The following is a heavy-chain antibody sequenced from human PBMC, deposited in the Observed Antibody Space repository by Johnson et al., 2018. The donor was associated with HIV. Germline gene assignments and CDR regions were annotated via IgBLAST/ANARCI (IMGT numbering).Heavy chain of an antibody. Sequence: VHLVESGGDLVQPGGSLRLSCVASGFTFSSCAMSWVRQAPGKGLEWVSGISGSNASTYYADSVKGRFTISRDNSKNTLFLQMNSLRVEDTALYYCANSLLLDAFNIWGQGTMVTVSS. CDR1: GFTFSSCA. CDR3: ANSLLLDAFNI. CDR2: ISGSNAST. J-gene: IGHJ3*02. V-gene: IGHV3-23*04.